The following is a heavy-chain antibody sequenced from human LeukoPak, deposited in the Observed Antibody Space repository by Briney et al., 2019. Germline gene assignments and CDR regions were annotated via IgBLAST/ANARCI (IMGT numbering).Heavy chain of an antibody. J-gene: IGHJ6*03. V-gene: IGHV4-31*03. CDR1: GGPISSGGYY. CDR3: ARGYYGSGSHCCHMDV. D-gene: IGHD3-10*01. Sequence: SQTLSLICTVSGGPISSGGYYWRWIRQHPGKGLEWIGYIYYSGSTYYNPSLKSRVTISVDTSKNQFSLKLSSVTAADTAVYYCARGYYGSGSHCCHMDVWGKGTTITVS. CDR2: IYYSGST.